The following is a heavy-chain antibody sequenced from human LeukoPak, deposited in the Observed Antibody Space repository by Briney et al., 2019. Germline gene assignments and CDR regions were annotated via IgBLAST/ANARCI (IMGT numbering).Heavy chain of an antibody. CDR1: GGSISSSSYY. V-gene: IGHV4-39*01. J-gene: IGHJ4*02. CDR2: IYYSGST. D-gene: IGHD3-22*01. CDR3: ARRRDYYDSSGCFDY. Sequence: SETLSLTCTVSGGSISSSSYYWGWIRQPPGKGLEWIGSIYYSGSTYYNPSLKSRVTISVDTSKNQFSLKLSSVTAADTAVYYRARRRDYYDSSGCFDYWGQGTLVTVSS.